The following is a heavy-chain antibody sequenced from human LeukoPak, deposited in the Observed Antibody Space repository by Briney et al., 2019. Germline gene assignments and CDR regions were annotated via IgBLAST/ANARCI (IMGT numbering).Heavy chain of an antibody. J-gene: IGHJ4*02. CDR2: INPNSGGT. CDR3: ARGVVVVPAAMKKGHYFDY. Sequence: ASVKVSCEASGYTFTGYYMHWVRQAPGQGLEWMGWINPNSGGTNYAQKFQGRVTMTRDTSISTAYMELSRLRSDDTAVYYCARGVVVVPAAMKKGHYFDYWGQGTLVTVSS. V-gene: IGHV1-2*02. D-gene: IGHD2-2*01. CDR1: GYTFTGYY.